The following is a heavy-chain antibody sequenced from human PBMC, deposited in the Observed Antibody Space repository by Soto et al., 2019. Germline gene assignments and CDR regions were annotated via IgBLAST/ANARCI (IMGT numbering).Heavy chain of an antibody. CDR2: INHSGST. V-gene: IGHV4-34*01. CDR1: GGSFSGYY. D-gene: IGHD1-26*01. Sequence: TSETLSLTCGVYGGSFSGYYWSWIRQPPGKGLEWIGEINHSGSTNYNPSLKSRVTISVDTSKNQFSLKLSSVTAADTAVYYCAGGTTYYYYYGMDVWGQGTTVTVSS. J-gene: IGHJ6*02. CDR3: AGGTTYYYYYGMDV.